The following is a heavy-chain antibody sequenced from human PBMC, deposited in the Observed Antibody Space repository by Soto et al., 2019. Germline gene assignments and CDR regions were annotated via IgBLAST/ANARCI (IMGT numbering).Heavy chain of an antibody. V-gene: IGHV3-23*01. CDR3: ARDAYGVAAAGTSLDN. CDR2: ITGSGST. CDR1: GFTFSRHG. D-gene: IGHD6-13*01. Sequence: EEQLLESGGGLVQPGGSLRLSCAASGFTFSRHGVNWVRQAPGKGLEWVSGITGSGSTYYADSVKGRFTISRDNSKNILYVEMNSLRAEDTAVYYCARDAYGVAAAGTSLDNWGQGTLVTVSS. J-gene: IGHJ4*02.